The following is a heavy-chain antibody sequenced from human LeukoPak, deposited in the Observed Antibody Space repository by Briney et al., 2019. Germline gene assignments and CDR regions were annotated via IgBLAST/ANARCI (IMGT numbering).Heavy chain of an antibody. CDR2: IYTSGST. CDR1: GGSISSYY. Sequence: PSETLSLTCTVSGGSISSYYWSWIRQPPGKGLEWIGYIYTSGSTNYNPSLKSRVTISVDTSKNQFSLKLSSVTAADTAVYYCARVRITGTLYYFDYWGQGTLVTVSS. J-gene: IGHJ4*02. CDR3: ARVRITGTLYYFDY. V-gene: IGHV4-4*09. D-gene: IGHD1-20*01.